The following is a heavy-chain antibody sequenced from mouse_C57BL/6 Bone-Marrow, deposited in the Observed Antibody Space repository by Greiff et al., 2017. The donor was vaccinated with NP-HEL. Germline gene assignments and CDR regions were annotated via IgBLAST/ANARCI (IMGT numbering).Heavy chain of an antibody. CDR3: ARVLRAMDY. J-gene: IGHJ4*01. V-gene: IGHV5-16*01. CDR1: GFTFSDYY. Sequence: EVNVVESEGGLVQPGSSMKLSCTASGFTFSDYYMAWVRQVPEKGLEWVANINYDGSSTYYLDSLKSRFIISRDNAKNILYLQMSSLKSEDTATYYCARVLRAMDYWGQGTSVTVSS. D-gene: IGHD1-1*01. CDR2: INYDGSST.